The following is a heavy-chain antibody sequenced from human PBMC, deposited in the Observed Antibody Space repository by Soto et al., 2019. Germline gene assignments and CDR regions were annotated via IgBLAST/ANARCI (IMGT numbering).Heavy chain of an antibody. CDR2: IRSKANSYAT. Sequence: HPGGSLRLSCAASGFTFSGSAMHWVRQASGKGLEWVGRIRSKANSYATAYAASVKGRFTISRDDSKNTAYLQMNSLKTEDTAVYFCTRQSNSGSHYPYWGQGSLVTVSS. V-gene: IGHV3-73*01. J-gene: IGHJ4*02. CDR1: GFTFSGSA. CDR3: TRQSNSGSHYPY. D-gene: IGHD1-26*01.